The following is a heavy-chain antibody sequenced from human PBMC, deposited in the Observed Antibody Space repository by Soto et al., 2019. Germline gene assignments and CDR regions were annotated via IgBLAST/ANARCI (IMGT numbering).Heavy chain of an antibody. CDR1: GFTFSSYS. J-gene: IGHJ3*02. Sequence: GGSLRLSCAASGFTFSSYSMNWVRQAPGKGLEWVSSISSSSSYIYYADSVKGRFTISRDNAKNSLYLQMNSLRAEDTAAYYCARDLEVDCSSTSCPGAFDIWGQGTMVTVSS. D-gene: IGHD2-2*01. V-gene: IGHV3-21*01. CDR2: ISSSSSYI. CDR3: ARDLEVDCSSTSCPGAFDI.